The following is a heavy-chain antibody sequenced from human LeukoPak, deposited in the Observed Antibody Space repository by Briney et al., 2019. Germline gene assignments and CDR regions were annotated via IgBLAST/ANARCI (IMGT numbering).Heavy chain of an antibody. CDR3: ARDQNGDYAFDY. CDR2: INPSGGST. Sequence: ASVTVSCKASGYTFTSYYMHWVRQAPGQGLEWMGIINPSGGSTSYAQKFQGRVTMTRDTSTSTVYMELSSLRSEDTAVYYCARDQNGDYAFDYWGQGALVTVSS. V-gene: IGHV1-46*01. J-gene: IGHJ4*02. D-gene: IGHD4-17*01. CDR1: GYTFTSYY.